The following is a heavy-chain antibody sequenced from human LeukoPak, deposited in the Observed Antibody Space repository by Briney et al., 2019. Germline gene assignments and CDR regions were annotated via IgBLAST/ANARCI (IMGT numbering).Heavy chain of an antibody. CDR1: GGSISSNSYY. Sequence: SETLSLTCTVSGGSISSNSYYWGWIRQPPGKGLEWIGSIYYSGITYYNPSLKRRVTISVDTSKNQFSLKLSSVTAADTAVYYCASWGATHHYFDSWGRGTLVTVSS. V-gene: IGHV4-39*01. D-gene: IGHD1-26*01. CDR3: ASWGATHHYFDS. CDR2: IYYSGIT. J-gene: IGHJ4*02.